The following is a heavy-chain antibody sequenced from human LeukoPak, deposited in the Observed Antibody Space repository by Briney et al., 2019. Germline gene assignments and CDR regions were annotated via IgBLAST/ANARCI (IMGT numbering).Heavy chain of an antibody. J-gene: IGHJ4*02. Sequence: GGSLRLSCAASGFTFSNAWMSWVRQAPGKGLEWVSAISGSGGSTYYADSVKGRFTISRDNSKNTLYLQMNSLRAEDTAVYYCAKDDRTYYYGSGSYPFDYWGQGTLVTVSS. CDR3: AKDDRTYYYGSGSYPFDY. CDR1: GFTFSNAW. V-gene: IGHV3-23*01. D-gene: IGHD3-10*01. CDR2: ISGSGGST.